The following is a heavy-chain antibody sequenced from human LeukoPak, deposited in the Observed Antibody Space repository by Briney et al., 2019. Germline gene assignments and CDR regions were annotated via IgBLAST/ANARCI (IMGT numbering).Heavy chain of an antibody. CDR3: MIVVVKVWNERASASDY. D-gene: IGHD3-22*01. J-gene: IGHJ4*02. CDR2: ISGSGGST. V-gene: IGHV3-23*01. Sequence: PGGSLRLSCAASGFTFSSYAMNWVRQAPGKGLEWVSAISGSGGSTYYADSVKGRFTISRDNSKNTLYLQMNSLRAEDTAVYYCMIVVVKVWNERASASDYWGQGTLVTVSS. CDR1: GFTFSSYA.